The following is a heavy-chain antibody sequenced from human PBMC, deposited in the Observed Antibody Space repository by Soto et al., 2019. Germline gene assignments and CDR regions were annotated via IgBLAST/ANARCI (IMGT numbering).Heavy chain of an antibody. V-gene: IGHV3-21*01. CDR2: ISSSSSYI. CDR3: ARDHVGSGSGLGYYYGMDV. Sequence: LRLSCAASGFTFSSYSMNWVRQAPGKGLEWVSSISSSSSYIYYADSVKGRFTISRDNAKNSLYLQMNSLRAEDTAVYYCARDHVGSGSGLGYYYGMDVWGQGTTVTVSS. D-gene: IGHD3-10*01. CDR1: GFTFSSYS. J-gene: IGHJ6*02.